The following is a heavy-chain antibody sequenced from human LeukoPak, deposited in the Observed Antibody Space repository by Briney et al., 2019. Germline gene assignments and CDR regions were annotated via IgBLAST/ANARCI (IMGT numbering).Heavy chain of an antibody. Sequence: GGSLRLSCAASGFTFSSYSMNWVRQAPGKGLEWVSSISSSSSYIYYADSVKGRFTISRDNAKNSLYLQMNSLRAEDTAVYYCAKDYGDYVLRAWSNWFDPWGQGTLVTVSS. CDR2: ISSSSSYI. J-gene: IGHJ5*02. CDR3: AKDYGDYVLRAWSNWFDP. D-gene: IGHD4-17*01. CDR1: GFTFSSYS. V-gene: IGHV3-21*01.